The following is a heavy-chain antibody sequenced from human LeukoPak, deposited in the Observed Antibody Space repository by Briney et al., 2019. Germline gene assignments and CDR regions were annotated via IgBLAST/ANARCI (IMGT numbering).Heavy chain of an antibody. CDR1: GYTLTELS. CDR3: ATDSEVKLAFDY. J-gene: IGHJ4*02. Sequence: ASVKVSCKVSGYTLTELSMHWVRQAPGKGLEWMGGFDPGDGETIYAQKFQGRVTMTEDTSTDTAYMELSSLRSEDTAVYYCATDSEVKLAFDYWGQGTLVTVSS. V-gene: IGHV1-24*01. D-gene: IGHD2-21*01. CDR2: FDPGDGET.